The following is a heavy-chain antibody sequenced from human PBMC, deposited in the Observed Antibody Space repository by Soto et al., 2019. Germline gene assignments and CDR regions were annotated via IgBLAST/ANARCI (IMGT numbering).Heavy chain of an antibody. Sequence: QVQLQESGPGLVKPSETLSLTCTVSGGSISGGVYYWSWIRQPPGKGLEWIGYIYDSGSTYYNPSLQSRVTISVYMSKNQFSLRLSSVTAADTAVYYCAREIIPLTTDWYFDLWGRGTLVTVSS. CDR1: GGSISGGVYY. V-gene: IGHV4-30-4*01. D-gene: IGHD4-17*01. CDR2: IYDSGST. J-gene: IGHJ2*01. CDR3: AREIIPLTTDWYFDL.